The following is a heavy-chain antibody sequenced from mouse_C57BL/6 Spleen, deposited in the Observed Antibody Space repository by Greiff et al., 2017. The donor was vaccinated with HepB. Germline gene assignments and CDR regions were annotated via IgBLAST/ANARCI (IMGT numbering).Heavy chain of an antibody. CDR3: ARSRPSMITTRYYAMDY. Sequence: QVQLQQPGAELVMPGASVKLSCKASGYTFTSYWMHWVKQRPGQGLEWIGEIDPSDSYTNYNQKFKGKSTLTVDKSSSTAYMQLSSLTSEDSAVYYCARSRPSMITTRYYAMDYWGQGTSVTVSS. D-gene: IGHD2-4*01. CDR1: GYTFTSYW. CDR2: IDPSDSYT. V-gene: IGHV1-69*01. J-gene: IGHJ4*01.